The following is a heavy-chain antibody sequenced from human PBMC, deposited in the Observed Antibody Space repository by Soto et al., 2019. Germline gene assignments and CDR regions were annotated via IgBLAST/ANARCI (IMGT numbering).Heavy chain of an antibody. CDR1: GFSFKNYG. D-gene: IGHD1-26*01. CDR3: AKDWKWEAFYYGMNV. V-gene: IGHV3-30*18. J-gene: IGHJ6*02. CDR2: ISHDGRNK. Sequence: QEQVVESGGGVVQPGRSLRLSCAAFGFSFKNYGMHWVRQAPGKGLEWVADISHDGRNKYYADSVKGRFTISRDNSENMLYLQMSSLRDDDTAVYYCAKDWKWEAFYYGMNVWGQGTTVIVSS.